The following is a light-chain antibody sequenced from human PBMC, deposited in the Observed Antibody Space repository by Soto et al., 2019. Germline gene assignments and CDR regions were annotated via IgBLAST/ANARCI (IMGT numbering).Light chain of an antibody. V-gene: IGLV3-1*01. CDR3: CSYAGNYKYV. CDR1: KLGDKY. CDR2: QDS. J-gene: IGLJ1*01. Sequence: SYELTQPPSVSVSPGQTASITCSGDKLGDKYACWYQQKPGQSPVLVIYQDSKRPSGIPERFSGSNSGNTATLTISGTQAMDEADYYCCSYAGNYKYVFGSGTKVTVL.